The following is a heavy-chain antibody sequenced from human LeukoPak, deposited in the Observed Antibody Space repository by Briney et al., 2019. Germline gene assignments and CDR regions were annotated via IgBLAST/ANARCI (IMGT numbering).Heavy chain of an antibody. CDR2: IKSKADGETT. CDR1: GFSFTNAW. CDR3: TTDLGITMIRGVIVS. Sequence: GGSLRLSCAASGFSFTNAWMSWVRQAPGKGLEWVGRIKSKADGETTDYAAPVKGRFTMSRDDSKVTLYLQMNSLKAEDTAVYYCTTDLGITMIRGVIVSWGQGTLVTVSS. V-gene: IGHV3-15*01. D-gene: IGHD3-10*01. J-gene: IGHJ4*02.